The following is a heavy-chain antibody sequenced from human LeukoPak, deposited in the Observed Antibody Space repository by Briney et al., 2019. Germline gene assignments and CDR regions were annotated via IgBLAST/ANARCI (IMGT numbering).Heavy chain of an antibody. CDR1: GFTFSTYW. J-gene: IGHJ3*02. CDR2: IKQDGNQN. CDR3: ARDVEMFSTTWSDAFDI. Sequence: GGSLRLSCVASGFTFSTYWMTWVRQAPGKGLEWVANIKQDGNQNYYVDSVRGRFTISRDNSKNSLYLQMDSLRVDDTAVYYCARDVEMFSTTWSDAFDIWGQGTMVTVSS. D-gene: IGHD6-13*01. V-gene: IGHV3-7*01.